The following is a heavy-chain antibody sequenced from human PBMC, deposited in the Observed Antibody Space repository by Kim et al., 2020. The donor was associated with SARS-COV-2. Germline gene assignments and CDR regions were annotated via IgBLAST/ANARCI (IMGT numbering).Heavy chain of an antibody. D-gene: IGHD3-16*02. V-gene: IGHV3-48*03. CDR1: GFTFSSYE. CDR2: ISSSGSTI. J-gene: IGHJ3*02. CDR3: AGDAFMITFGVVIVDYPDALDI. Sequence: GGSLRLSCAASGFTFSSYEMNWVRQAPGKGLEWVSYISSSGSTIYYADSVKGRFTISRDNAKNSLYLQMNSLRAEDTAVYYCAGDAFMITFGVVIVDYPDALDIWGQGTMVTVSS.